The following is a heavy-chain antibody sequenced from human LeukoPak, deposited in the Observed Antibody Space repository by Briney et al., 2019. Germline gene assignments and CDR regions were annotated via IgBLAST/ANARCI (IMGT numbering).Heavy chain of an antibody. V-gene: IGHV4-59*12. CDR3: ARMDFWSGSSSY. D-gene: IGHD3-3*01. CDR1: GGSISSYY. CDR2: IYYSGST. J-gene: IGHJ4*02. Sequence: SETLSLTCTVSGGSISSYYWSWIRQPPGKGLEWIGYIYYSGSTNYNPSLTSRVTISVDTSKNQFSLKLSSVTAADTAVYYCARMDFWSGSSSYWGQGTLVTVSS.